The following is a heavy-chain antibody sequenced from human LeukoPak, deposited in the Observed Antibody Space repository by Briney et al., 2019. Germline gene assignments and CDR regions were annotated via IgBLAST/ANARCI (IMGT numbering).Heavy chain of an antibody. V-gene: IGHV4-4*08. Sequence: SETLSLTCAVSGGSINSHYWGWIRQPQGKDLKGIGDIYSTGKNNYNPSLKSRVTISLDTSKSHLSLNLTSVLAADTAIYYCVRRDTGWNYFDYWGQGILVTVSS. CDR3: VRRDTGWNYFDY. CDR2: IYSTGKN. D-gene: IGHD6-19*01. CDR1: GGSINSHY. J-gene: IGHJ4*02.